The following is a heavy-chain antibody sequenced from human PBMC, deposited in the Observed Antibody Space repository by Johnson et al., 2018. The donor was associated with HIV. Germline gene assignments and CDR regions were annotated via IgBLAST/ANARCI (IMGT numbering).Heavy chain of an antibody. CDR2: ISNDGSRT. CDR3: ARGIGAAADPDAFDI. Sequence: VQLVESGGGLVQPGGSLRLSCAASGFAFRTYWMVWVRQVPGKRPVWVARISNDGSRTTYADSVKGRFTISRDNAKNSLYLQMNSLRAEDTAVYYCARGIGAAADPDAFDIWGQGTLVSVS. J-gene: IGHJ3*02. V-gene: IGHV3-74*03. D-gene: IGHD2-15*01. CDR1: GFAFRTYW.